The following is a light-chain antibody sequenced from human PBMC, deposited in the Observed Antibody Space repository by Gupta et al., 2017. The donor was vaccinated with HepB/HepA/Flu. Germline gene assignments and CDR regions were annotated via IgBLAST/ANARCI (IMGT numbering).Light chain of an antibody. CDR2: GKN. J-gene: IGLJ2*01. CDR3: NSRDSSGNHLV. CDR1: SPRSYD. V-gene: IGLV3-19*01. Sequence: SAELTPDPAVSVAFAQTVRIICQGDSPRSYDAHWYQQKPGRAPVLVIYGKNNRPSGIPDRFSGSSSGNTASLTITGAQAEDEADYYCNSRDSSGNHLVFGGGTKLTVL.